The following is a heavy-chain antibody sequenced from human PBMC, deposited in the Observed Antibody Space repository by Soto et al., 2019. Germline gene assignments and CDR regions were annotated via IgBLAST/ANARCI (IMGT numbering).Heavy chain of an antibody. Sequence: SETLSLTCAVYGGSISGHYWNWIRQPPGKGLEWIGEINHSGRTNYNPSLKSRVTISVDTSKNQFSLKLSSVTAADTAVYYCARETGGWFDPWGQGTLVTVSS. V-gene: IGHV4-34*01. J-gene: IGHJ5*02. CDR2: INHSGRT. CDR1: GGSISGHY. CDR3: ARETGGWFDP. D-gene: IGHD3-10*01.